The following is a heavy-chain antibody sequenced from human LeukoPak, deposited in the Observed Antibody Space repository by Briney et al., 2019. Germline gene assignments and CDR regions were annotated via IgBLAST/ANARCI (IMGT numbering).Heavy chain of an antibody. CDR1: GFTFSSYG. J-gene: IGHJ3*02. CDR3: AWTHNWNYHDAFDI. V-gene: IGHV3-30*02. Sequence: GGSLRLSCAPSGFTFSSYGMHWVRQAPGKGVEWVAFIRYDGSNKYYADSVKGRFTISRDNSKNTLYLQMNSLRAEDTAVYYCAWTHNWNYHDAFDIWGQGTMVTVSS. D-gene: IGHD1-7*01. CDR2: IRYDGSNK.